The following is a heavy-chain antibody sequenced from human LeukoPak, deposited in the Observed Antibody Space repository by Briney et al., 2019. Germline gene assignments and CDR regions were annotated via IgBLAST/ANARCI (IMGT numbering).Heavy chain of an antibody. Sequence: PGGSLRLSCAASGFTFSSYAMSRVRQAPGKGLEWVSSISSSSSYIYYADSVKGRFTISRDNAKNSLYLQMNSLRAEDTAVYYCASSAQPIVYNWFDPWGQGTLVTVSS. D-gene: IGHD5/OR15-5a*01. CDR2: ISSSSSYI. V-gene: IGHV3-21*01. J-gene: IGHJ5*02. CDR3: ASSAQPIVYNWFDP. CDR1: GFTFSSYA.